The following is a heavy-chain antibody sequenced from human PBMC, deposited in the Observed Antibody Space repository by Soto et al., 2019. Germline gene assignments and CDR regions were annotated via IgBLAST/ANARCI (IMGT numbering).Heavy chain of an antibody. CDR2: IRFDGTDE. V-gene: IGHV3-33*01. J-gene: IGHJ6*03. CDR3: ARGGVQPYSHYYYMDV. Sequence: PGGSLRLSCAASKSIFTGYGMHWVRQTPGKGLEWVSVIRFDGTDEHYADSVKGQFTISRDNSKNTLYLQMNSLRAEDTAVYYCARGGVQPYSHYYYMDVWGKGTTVTVSS. CDR1: KSIFTGYG. D-gene: IGHD6-6*01.